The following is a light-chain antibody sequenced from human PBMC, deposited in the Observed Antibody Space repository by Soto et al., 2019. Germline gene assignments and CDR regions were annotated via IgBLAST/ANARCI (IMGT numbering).Light chain of an antibody. J-gene: IGKJ3*01. CDR1: QRMSSY. CDR3: QYSYSTHFT. CDR2: AAS. Sequence: DIQMTQSPSSLAASVGDIVTITCPASQRMSSYLNWYQQKPVKAPKLLISAASSLQSGVPSRFSGIGSGRAFTLAINSLPPEDFSTYYCQYSYSTHFTFRPGTKVDIK. V-gene: IGKV1-39*01.